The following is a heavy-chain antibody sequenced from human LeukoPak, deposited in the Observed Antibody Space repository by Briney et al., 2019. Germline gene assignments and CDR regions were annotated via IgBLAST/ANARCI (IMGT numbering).Heavy chain of an antibody. J-gene: IGHJ5*02. CDR3: AKEGTPQVSTWYDL. D-gene: IGHD3-10*01. V-gene: IGHV3-30*18. CDR2: ISYGGGTQ. CDR1: GVTLSPYG. Sequence: GMSLRLSCAASGVTLSPYGMHWVRQAPGKGLEWVAVISYGGGTQHYADSVKGRFIISRDNPRNTLYLQMNILRTEDTAVYYCAKEGTPQVSTWYDLWGQGTQVTVSS.